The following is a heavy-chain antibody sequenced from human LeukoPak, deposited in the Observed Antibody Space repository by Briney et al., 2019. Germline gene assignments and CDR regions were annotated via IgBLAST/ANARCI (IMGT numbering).Heavy chain of an antibody. J-gene: IGHJ4*02. D-gene: IGHD4-11*01. Sequence: KSGGSLRLSCAASGFTFSSYSMNWVRQAPGKGLEWVSSISSSSSYIYYADSVKGRFTISRDNAKNSLYLQMNSLRAEDTAVYYCARDVGIDYTFDYWGQGTLVTVSS. CDR3: ARDVGIDYTFDY. CDR1: GFTFSSYS. V-gene: IGHV3-21*01. CDR2: ISSSSSYI.